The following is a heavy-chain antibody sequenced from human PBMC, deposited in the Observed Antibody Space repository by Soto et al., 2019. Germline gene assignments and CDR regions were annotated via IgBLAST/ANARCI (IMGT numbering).Heavy chain of an antibody. CDR1: GFTFTSYV. D-gene: IGHD5-12*01. CDR2: ISGGAGTT. J-gene: IGHJ4*02. CDR3: AKGYSGYDTFDY. V-gene: IGHV3-23*01. Sequence: EVQLLESGGGLVQPGGSLRLSCAASGFTFTSYVVSWVRQAPGKGLEWLSAISGGAGTTYSADSVKGRFTISRDNSKNTVYLQMNSLRAEDTALYYCAKGYSGYDTFDYWGQGTLVTVSS.